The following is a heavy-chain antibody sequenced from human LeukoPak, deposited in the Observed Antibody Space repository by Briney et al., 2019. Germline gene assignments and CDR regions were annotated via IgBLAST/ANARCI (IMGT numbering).Heavy chain of an antibody. CDR3: ARSVGASIRKNLYFDY. V-gene: IGHV3-53*01. CDR2: IYSGGSA. J-gene: IGHJ4*02. D-gene: IGHD1-26*01. Sequence: GGSLRLSCAASGFTVSSIYMSWVRQAPGKGLEWVSPIYSGGSAYYADSVKGRFTISRDNSKNTLDLQMNSLRAEDTAVYYCARSVGASIRKNLYFDYWGQGTLVTVSS. CDR1: GFTVSSIY.